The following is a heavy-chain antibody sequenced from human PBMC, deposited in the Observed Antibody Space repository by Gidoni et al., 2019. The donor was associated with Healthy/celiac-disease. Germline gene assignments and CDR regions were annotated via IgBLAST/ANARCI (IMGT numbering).Heavy chain of an antibody. CDR3: ARGNYYDSSGYFIFFDY. V-gene: IGHV1-3*01. CDR1: GYTFTSYA. D-gene: IGHD3-22*01. Sequence: QVQLVQSGAEVKKPGDSVKVSCKASGYTFTSYAMHWVRQAPGQRLEWMGWINAGNGNTKYSQKFQGRVTITRDTSASTAYMELSSLRSEDTAVYYCARGNYYDSSGYFIFFDYWGQGTLVTVSS. J-gene: IGHJ4*02. CDR2: INAGNGNT.